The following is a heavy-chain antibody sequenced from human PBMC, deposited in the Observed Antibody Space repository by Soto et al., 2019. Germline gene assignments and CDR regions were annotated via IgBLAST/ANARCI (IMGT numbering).Heavy chain of an antibody. V-gene: IGHV3-30*18. CDR2: ISYDGSNK. J-gene: IGHJ4*02. CDR1: GFTFSSDG. CDR3: AKDQGLAVDY. Sequence: PGGSLRLSCAASGFTFSSDGMHWVRQAPGKGLEWVAVISYDGSNKYYADSVKGRFTISRDNSKNTLYLQMNSLRAGDTAVYYCAKDQGLAVDYWGQGTLVTVSS.